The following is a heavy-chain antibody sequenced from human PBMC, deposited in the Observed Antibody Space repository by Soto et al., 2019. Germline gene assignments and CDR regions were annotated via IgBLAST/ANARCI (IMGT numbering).Heavy chain of an antibody. V-gene: IGHV3-43D*03. J-gene: IGHJ3*02. CDR1: GFTFDDYA. CDR2: ISWDGGST. D-gene: IGHD6-6*01. Sequence: GGSLRLSCAASGFTFDDYAMHWVRQAPGKGLEWVSLISWDGGSTYYADSVKGRFTISRDNSKNSLYLQMNSLRAEDTALYYCAKARRYSSSSAFDIWGQGTMVTVSS. CDR3: AKARRYSSSSAFDI.